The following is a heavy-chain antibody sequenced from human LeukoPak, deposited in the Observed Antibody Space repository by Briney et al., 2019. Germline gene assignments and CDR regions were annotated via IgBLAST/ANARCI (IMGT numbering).Heavy chain of an antibody. J-gene: IGHJ4*02. D-gene: IGHD3-10*01. CDR1: GFTFSSSD. CDR2: IGTIGDT. Sequence: GGSLRLSCAASGFTFSSSDMHWVRQPTGKGLEWVSAIGTIGDTYYPGSVKGRFTISRDNAKNSLYLQMNSLRAEDTAVYYCATQHTLWSPLDCWGQGTLVTVSS. CDR3: ATQHTLWSPLDC. V-gene: IGHV3-13*01.